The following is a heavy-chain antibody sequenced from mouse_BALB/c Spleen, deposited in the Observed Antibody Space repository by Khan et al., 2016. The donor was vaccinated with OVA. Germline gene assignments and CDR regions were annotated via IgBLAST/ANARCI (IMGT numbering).Heavy chain of an antibody. V-gene: IGHV1-7*01. Sequence: QVQLKESGAELAKPGASVKMPCKASGYTFTDYWIHWVKKRPGQGLEWIGYINPSTGYTEYNHKFKDKATLTADKSSSTAYMQLSSLTSEDSAVYYCARGGYGSFAYWGQGTLVTVSA. CDR1: GYTFTDYW. CDR3: ARGGYGSFAY. D-gene: IGHD2-2*01. CDR2: INPSTGYT. J-gene: IGHJ3*01.